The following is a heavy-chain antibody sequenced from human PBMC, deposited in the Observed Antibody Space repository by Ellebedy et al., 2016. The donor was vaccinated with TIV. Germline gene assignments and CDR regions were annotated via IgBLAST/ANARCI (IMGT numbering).Heavy chain of an antibody. V-gene: IGHV3-7*03. Sequence: GESLKISCAASGFTFSDYWMSWVRQAPGKGLEWVANIKEDGSDKYYVESVKGRFTISRDNAKNSLYLQMNSLGVEDTAEYYCVRERYSHSWSTDRGYYWGQGTLVTVSS. CDR3: VRERYSHSWSTDRGYY. J-gene: IGHJ4*02. CDR2: IKEDGSDK. CDR1: GFTFSDYW. D-gene: IGHD1-26*01.